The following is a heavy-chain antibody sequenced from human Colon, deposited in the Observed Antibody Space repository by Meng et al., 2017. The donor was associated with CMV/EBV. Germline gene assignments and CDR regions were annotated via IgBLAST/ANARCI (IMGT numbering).Heavy chain of an antibody. CDR2: IHHSGNT. J-gene: IGHJ4*02. Sequence: LRLSCAVSGGSINSGDYYWAWIRQSPGKGLEWIGYIHHSGNTFYNPSLKSRVTISVDMPNKHFSLNLRSVTAADTAVYYCARENSTSTGGFDFWGQGTLVTVSS. CDR1: GGSINSGDYY. CDR3: ARENSTSTGGFDF. D-gene: IGHD2-2*01. V-gene: IGHV4-30-4*08.